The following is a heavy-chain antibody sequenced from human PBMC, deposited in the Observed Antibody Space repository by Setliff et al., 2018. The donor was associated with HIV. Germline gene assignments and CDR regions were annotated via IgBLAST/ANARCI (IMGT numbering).Heavy chain of an antibody. CDR1: GDSISNDNYH. Sequence: SETLSLTCTVSGDSISNDNYHWGWIRRPQGKGMEWIGHTANTDYNPSLKSRVTVSVDTSNNQLSLRLISVTAADTAVYYCARHAALIKRYYSYYLDVWGKGTTVTGSS. CDR2: TANT. V-gene: IGHV4-39*01. CDR3: ARHAALIKRYYSYYLDV. D-gene: IGHD5-18*01. J-gene: IGHJ6*03.